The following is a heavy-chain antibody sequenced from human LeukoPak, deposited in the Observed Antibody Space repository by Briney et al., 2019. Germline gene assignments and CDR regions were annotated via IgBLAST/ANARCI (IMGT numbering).Heavy chain of an antibody. CDR1: GFTFSSYG. Sequence: GGSLRLSCAASGFTFSSYGMHWVRQAPGMGLEWVAVISYDGSNKYYADSVKGRFTISRDNSKNTLYLQMNSLRAEDAAVYYCAKPRVRGVIITGYFDYWGQGTLVTVSS. CDR2: ISYDGSNK. J-gene: IGHJ4*02. V-gene: IGHV3-30*18. CDR3: AKPRVRGVIITGYFDY. D-gene: IGHD3-10*01.